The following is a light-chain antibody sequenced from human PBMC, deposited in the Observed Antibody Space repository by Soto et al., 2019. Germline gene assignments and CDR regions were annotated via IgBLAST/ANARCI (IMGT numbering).Light chain of an antibody. CDR3: QHRKNGPRFT. Sequence: EIVLTQSPATLYFSPGHRATLSCSASQSVGRYLAWYQHKPGQAHRLLIYVASYRATGIPARSGDSGSATDFTVSIVSVEPEDFVVYYCQHRKNGPRFTFGP. CDR2: VAS. J-gene: IGKJ3*01. CDR1: QSVGRY. V-gene: IGKV3-11*01.